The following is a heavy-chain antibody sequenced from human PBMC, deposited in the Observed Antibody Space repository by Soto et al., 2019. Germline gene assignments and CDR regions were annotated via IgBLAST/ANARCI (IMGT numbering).Heavy chain of an antibody. J-gene: IGHJ4*02. D-gene: IGHD2-15*01. CDR3: ARHTPAIAISDH. Sequence: QLQLQESGPGLVKPSETLSLTCTVSGGSISSSSYYWGWIRQPPGKGLEWIGSIYYSGSTYYNPSIKSRITISVDTSNNQFSLKLSSVTAADTAVYYCARHTPAIAISDHWGQGTLVTVSS. CDR2: IYYSGST. CDR1: GGSISSSSYY. V-gene: IGHV4-39*01.